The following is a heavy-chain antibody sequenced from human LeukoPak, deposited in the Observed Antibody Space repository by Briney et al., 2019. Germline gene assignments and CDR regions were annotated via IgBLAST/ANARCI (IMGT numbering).Heavy chain of an antibody. CDR1: GFTFSSYA. V-gene: IGHV3-30-3*01. Sequence: GGSLRLSCAASGFTFSSYAMHWVRQAPGKGLERVAVISYDGSNKYYADSVKGRFTISRDNSKNTLYLQMNSLRAEDTAVYYCATMTPFDYWGQGTLVTVSS. CDR3: ATMTPFDY. J-gene: IGHJ4*02. CDR2: ISYDGSNK. D-gene: IGHD4-17*01.